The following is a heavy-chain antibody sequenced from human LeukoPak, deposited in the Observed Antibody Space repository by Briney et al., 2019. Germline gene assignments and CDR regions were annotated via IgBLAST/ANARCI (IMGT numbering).Heavy chain of an antibody. D-gene: IGHD6-19*01. J-gene: IGHJ2*01. CDR2: ISTAVET. Sequence: GGSLRLSCAASGFTFSSYDMHWVRQAPGKGLEWVSGISTAVETNYPGSVKGRFTTSRENAKNSVYLQMNSLRAWDSAVYYCAREVAVAGTWYFDLWGRGTLVTVSS. V-gene: IGHV3-13*01. CDR1: GFTFSSYD. CDR3: AREVAVAGTWYFDL.